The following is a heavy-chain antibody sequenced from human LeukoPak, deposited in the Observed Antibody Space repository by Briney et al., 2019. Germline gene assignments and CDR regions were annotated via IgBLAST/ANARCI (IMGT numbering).Heavy chain of an antibody. Sequence: GGSLRLSCAASGFTVSSNYMSWVRQAPGKGLEWVSVIYSGGSTYYADSVKGRFTISRDNSKNTLYLQMNSLRAEDTAVYYCARTAVLRYFDWFGPFDYWGQGTLVTVSS. D-gene: IGHD3-9*01. J-gene: IGHJ4*02. CDR1: GFTVSSNY. V-gene: IGHV3-53*01. CDR3: ARTAVLRYFDWFGPFDY. CDR2: IYSGGST.